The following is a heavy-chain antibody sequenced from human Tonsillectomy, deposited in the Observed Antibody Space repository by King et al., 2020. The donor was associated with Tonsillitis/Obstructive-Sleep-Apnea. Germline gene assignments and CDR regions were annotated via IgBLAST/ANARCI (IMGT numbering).Heavy chain of an antibody. Sequence: VQLVESGGGLVKPGGSLRLSCAASGFIFTDARVRWVRQAPGKGLEWGWRSKNKINTGKTDYAAPVKGRFTISRDDSRKPTYLQMNSLETVDHGIYYCTTEIFCSGTSCSGGAFDIWGQGTMVTVSS. CDR2: SKNKINTGKT. CDR3: TTEIFCSGTSCSGGAFDI. CDR1: GFIFTDAR. D-gene: IGHD2-2*01. V-gene: IGHV3-15*01. J-gene: IGHJ3*02.